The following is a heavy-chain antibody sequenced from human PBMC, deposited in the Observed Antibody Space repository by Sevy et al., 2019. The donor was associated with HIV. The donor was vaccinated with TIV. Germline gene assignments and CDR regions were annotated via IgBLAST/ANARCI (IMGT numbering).Heavy chain of an antibody. CDR2: IRSSSTYI. CDR1: GFTFSSYK. Sequence: GGSLRLSCAASGFTFSSYKMIWVRPAPGKGLEWVSSIRSSSTYIPYADSVKGRFTISRDNAENSLFLQMNSLRAEDTGVYYCASLYNGFDYWGQGTLVTVSS. CDR3: ASLYNGFDY. D-gene: IGHD1-20*01. J-gene: IGHJ4*02. V-gene: IGHV3-21*01.